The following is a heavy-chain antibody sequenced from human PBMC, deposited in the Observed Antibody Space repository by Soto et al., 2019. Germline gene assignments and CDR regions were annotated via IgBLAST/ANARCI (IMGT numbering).Heavy chain of an antibody. CDR1: GHTFTSYG. J-gene: IGHJ5*02. CDR2: ISAYSGNT. Sequence: ASVKVSCKASGHTFTSYGISWVRQAPGQGLEWMGWISAYSGNTNYAQKLQGRVTMTTDTSTSTAYMELRSLRSDDTAVYYCARILTAAGWFDPWGQGTLVTVSS. D-gene: IGHD2-2*01. V-gene: IGHV1-18*01. CDR3: ARILTAAGWFDP.